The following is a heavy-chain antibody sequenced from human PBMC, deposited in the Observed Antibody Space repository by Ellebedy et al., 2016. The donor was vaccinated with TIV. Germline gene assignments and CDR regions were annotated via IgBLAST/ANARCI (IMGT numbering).Heavy chain of an antibody. J-gene: IGHJ4*02. V-gene: IGHV4-34*01. CDR2: INHSGST. CDR3: ARVVRSYSSGWSFFDY. CDR1: GGSISSYY. D-gene: IGHD6-19*01. Sequence: SETLSLTXTVSGGSISSYYWSWIRQPPGKGLEWIGEINHSGSTNYNPSLKSRVTISVDTSKNQFSLKLSSVTAADTAVYYCARVVRSYSSGWSFFDYWGQGTLVTVSS.